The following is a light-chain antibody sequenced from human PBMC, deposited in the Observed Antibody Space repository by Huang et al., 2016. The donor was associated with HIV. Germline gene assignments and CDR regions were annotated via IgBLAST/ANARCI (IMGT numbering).Light chain of an antibody. V-gene: IGKV3-20*01. CDR2: GAS. CDR1: QSVSSNY. Sequence: EIVLTQSPGTLSLSLGERATLSYRASQSVSSNYLAWYQQKPGQAPRLVLYGASGRATGIPDRFSGSGSGTDFTLTISRLEPEDFAVYYCQQYSSSPYTFGQGTKLEIK. CDR3: QQYSSSPYT. J-gene: IGKJ2*01.